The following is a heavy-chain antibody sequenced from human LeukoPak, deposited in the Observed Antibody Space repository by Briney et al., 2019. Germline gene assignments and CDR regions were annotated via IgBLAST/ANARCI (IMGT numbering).Heavy chain of an antibody. D-gene: IGHD6-19*01. V-gene: IGHV4-59*01. J-gene: IGHJ4*02. CDR2: IYYSGST. Sequence: PSETLSLTCTVSGGSISSYYWSWIRQPPGKGLEWIGYIYYSGSTNYNPSLKSRVTISVDTSKNQFSLKLSSVTAADTAVYYCARGVPGYSSGLYDYWGQGTLVTVSS. CDR1: GGSISSYY. CDR3: ARGVPGYSSGLYDY.